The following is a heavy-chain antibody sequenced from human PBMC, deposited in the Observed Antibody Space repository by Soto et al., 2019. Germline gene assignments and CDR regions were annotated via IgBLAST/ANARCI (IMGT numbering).Heavy chain of an antibody. Sequence: GGSLRLSCATSGFTFTNYWMQWVRQAPGKGLVWVSRINSDGSSTSHADSVKGRFTIPRDNAKNTLYLQMSSLRAEDTAVYYCARSQYLPDDVFDVWGRGTVVTVSS. D-gene: IGHD2-2*01. CDR2: INSDGSST. V-gene: IGHV3-74*01. CDR1: GFTFTNYW. CDR3: ARSQYLPDDVFDV. J-gene: IGHJ3*01.